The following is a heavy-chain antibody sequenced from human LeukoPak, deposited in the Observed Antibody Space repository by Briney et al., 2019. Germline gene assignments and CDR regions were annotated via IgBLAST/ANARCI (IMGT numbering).Heavy chain of an antibody. CDR3: ARDLYGSSYDAFDI. V-gene: IGHV3-11*01. CDR1: GFTFSDYY. Sequence: GGSLRLSCAASGFTFSDYYMSWIRQAPGRGLEWVSYISSSGSTIYYADSVKGRFTISRDNAKNSLYLQMNSLRAEDTAVYYCARDLYGSSYDAFDIWGQGTMVTVSS. J-gene: IGHJ3*02. CDR2: ISSSGSTI. D-gene: IGHD6-13*01.